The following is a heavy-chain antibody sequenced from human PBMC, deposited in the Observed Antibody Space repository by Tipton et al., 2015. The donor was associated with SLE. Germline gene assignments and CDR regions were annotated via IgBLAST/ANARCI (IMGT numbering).Heavy chain of an antibody. Sequence: SLRLSCAASGFRFSGFWMQWVRQAPGKGLVWVSRIRGDGGYTTYADFVKGRFTISRDNAKNTLYLQMNSLGVEDTATYYCVRTDYGGGWGRGTLVTVSP. CDR1: GFRFSGFW. V-gene: IGHV3-74*03. J-gene: IGHJ4*02. D-gene: IGHD4-23*01. CDR2: IRGDGGYT. CDR3: VRTDYGGG.